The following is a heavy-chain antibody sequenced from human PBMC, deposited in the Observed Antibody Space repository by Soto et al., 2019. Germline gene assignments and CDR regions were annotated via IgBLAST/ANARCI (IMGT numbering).Heavy chain of an antibody. D-gene: IGHD6-13*01. J-gene: IGHJ6*02. V-gene: IGHV1-3*01. CDR3: ASSNIVAAPYGMDV. CDR1: GNTVPNYA. Sequence: GASVKVSCKASGNTVPNYAIHWVRQAPGQRLEWMGWMNPNSGNTGYAQKFQGRVTITRDTSASTAYMELSSLRSEDTAVYYCASSNIVAAPYGMDVWGQGTTVTVSS. CDR2: MNPNSGNT.